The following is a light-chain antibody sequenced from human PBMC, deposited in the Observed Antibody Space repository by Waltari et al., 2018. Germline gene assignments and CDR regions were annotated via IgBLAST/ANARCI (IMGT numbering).Light chain of an antibody. CDR1: SSNIGTNS. Sequence: QSVLTQPPSASGTPGQRVTISCSGSSSNIGTNSVTWYHHLPGTAPKLLIYSDNQRPSGVPDRFSGSKSGASASLAISGLQSEDEADYYCAAWDVSLNGLVFGGGTKLTVL. J-gene: IGLJ2*01. CDR3: AAWDVSLNGLV. V-gene: IGLV1-44*01. CDR2: SDN.